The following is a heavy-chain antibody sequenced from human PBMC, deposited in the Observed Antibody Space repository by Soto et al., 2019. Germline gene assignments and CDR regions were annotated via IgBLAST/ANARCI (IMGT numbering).Heavy chain of an antibody. V-gene: IGHV3-11*05. CDR1: GFSISDHY. CDR2: SSNSGTFT. Sequence: QVQLVESGGGLVKPGGSLRLSCAASGFSISDHYMSWIRQAPGKGLEWVSYSSNSGTFTKYADSVKGRFSISRDNAKNSLYLEINSLRGEDTAIYYCVRSGDNCNVLDYWGQGTPVTVSS. CDR3: VRSGDNCNVLDY. J-gene: IGHJ4*02. D-gene: IGHD1-1*01.